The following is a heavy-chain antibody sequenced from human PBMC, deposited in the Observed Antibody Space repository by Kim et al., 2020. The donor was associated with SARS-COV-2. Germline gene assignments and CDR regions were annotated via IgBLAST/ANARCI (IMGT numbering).Heavy chain of an antibody. CDR2: ITDSGAST. D-gene: IGHD1-1*01. Sequence: GGSLRLSCAASGFNFNNHGMNWVRQAPGKGLEWVSAITDSGASTAYADSAKGRFTISRDNSKNTLYLQMNSLRAEDTAVYYCAKETDNQYHFDYWGQGTLVTVSS. CDR3: AKETDNQYHFDY. J-gene: IGHJ4*02. CDR1: GFNFNNHG. V-gene: IGHV3-23*01.